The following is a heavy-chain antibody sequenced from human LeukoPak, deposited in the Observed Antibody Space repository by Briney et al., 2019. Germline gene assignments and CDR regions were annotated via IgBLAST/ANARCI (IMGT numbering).Heavy chain of an antibody. V-gene: IGHV6-1*01. J-gene: IGHJ4*02. CDR3: ARGRKWGESGFDY. CDR2: TYYRCKWYN. CDR1: GDRVSTNSAA. Sequence: SQTLSLTCAISGDRVSTNSAAWNWIRQTPSRGLEWLGRTYYRCKWYNDYAVSVKSRITVNPDTSQNQFSLQQKTVSDEDTALYYCARGRKWGESGFDYWGQGTLVTVSS. D-gene: IGHD1-26*01.